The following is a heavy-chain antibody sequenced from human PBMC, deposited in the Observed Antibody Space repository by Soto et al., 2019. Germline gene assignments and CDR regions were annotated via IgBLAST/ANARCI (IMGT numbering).Heavy chain of an antibody. Sequence: SETLSLTCAVYGGSFSGYYWSWIRQPPGKGLEWIGEINHSGSTNYNPSLKSRVTISVDTSKNQFSLKLSSVTAADTAVYYCARTTGIVVVPAATPFDYWGQGTLVTVSS. J-gene: IGHJ4*02. CDR2: INHSGST. D-gene: IGHD2-2*01. CDR3: ARTTGIVVVPAATPFDY. V-gene: IGHV4-34*01. CDR1: GGSFSGYY.